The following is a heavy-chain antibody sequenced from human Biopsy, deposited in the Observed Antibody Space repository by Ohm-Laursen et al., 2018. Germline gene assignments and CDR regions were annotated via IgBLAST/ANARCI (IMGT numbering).Heavy chain of an antibody. CDR2: ISHTGYT. CDR3: ARGSNEYGGLYFPH. J-gene: IGHJ1*01. D-gene: IGHD4-23*01. CDR1: GGFISTYY. Sequence: GTLSLTCTVSGGFISTYYWNWIRQPPGKGLEWIGHISHTGYTSYKSSLKSRVTISLDTSRKHFSLRLTSLAVADTAVYYCARGSNEYGGLYFPHWGQGTLVTVSS. V-gene: IGHV4-59*08.